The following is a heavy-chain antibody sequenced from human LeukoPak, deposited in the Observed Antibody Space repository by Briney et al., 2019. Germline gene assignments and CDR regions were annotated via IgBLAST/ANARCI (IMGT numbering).Heavy chain of an antibody. J-gene: IGHJ4*02. CDR1: GGSINSGNYY. Sequence: SETLSLTCTVSGGSINSGNYYWGWIRQPPGKGLEWIGNIHHSGSTYYSPSLKSRVTISVDTSKTQFSLKMNSVTAADMAVYYCARRRGGTSDYDYWGQGTLVTVSS. V-gene: IGHV4-39*01. D-gene: IGHD2-15*01. CDR2: IHHSGST. CDR3: ARRRGGTSDYDY.